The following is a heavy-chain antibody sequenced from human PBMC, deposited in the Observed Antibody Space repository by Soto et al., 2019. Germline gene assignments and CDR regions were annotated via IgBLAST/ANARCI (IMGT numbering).Heavy chain of an antibody. CDR1: GGTFSSYA. J-gene: IGHJ6*02. CDR2: IIPIFGTA. D-gene: IGHD2-15*01. CDR3: ARDRPHLRPAVVSTRDYYYYGMDV. Sequence: QVQLVQSGAEVKKPGSSVKVSCKASGGTFSSYAISWVRQAPGQGLEWMGGIIPIFGTANYAQKFQGRVTITADESTSTAYMELSSLRSEDTAVYYCARDRPHLRPAVVSTRDYYYYGMDVWGQGTTVTVSS. V-gene: IGHV1-69*01.